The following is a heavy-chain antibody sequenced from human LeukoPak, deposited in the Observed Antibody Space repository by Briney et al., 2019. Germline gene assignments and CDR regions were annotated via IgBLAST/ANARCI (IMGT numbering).Heavy chain of an antibody. D-gene: IGHD2-15*01. V-gene: IGHV4-39*02. CDR2: IFYSGNT. CDR1: GGSINSSSYY. Sequence: SETLSLTCTVSGGSINSSSYYWGWIRQPPGKGLEWIGSIFYSGNTYDNPSLKSRVTISVDTSKNQFSLKLSSVTAADTAVYYCARDFRVCSSGSCYSGPFDYWGQGTLVTVSS. CDR3: ARDFRVCSSGSCYSGPFDY. J-gene: IGHJ4*02.